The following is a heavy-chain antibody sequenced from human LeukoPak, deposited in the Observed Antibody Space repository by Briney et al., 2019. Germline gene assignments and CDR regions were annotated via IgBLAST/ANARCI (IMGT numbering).Heavy chain of an antibody. V-gene: IGHV4-4*07. J-gene: IGHJ5*02. Sequence: SETLSLTCTASGASINTYYWSWIRQPAGRGLEWIGHIYSSGTTDYNPSLQSRVSMSLDTSKNQFSLKLSSVTAADTAVYYCARERNRYCTTTSCHTVNWFDPWGQGTLVIVSS. CDR2: IYSSGTT. CDR1: GASINTYY. CDR3: ARERNRYCTTTSCHTVNWFDP. D-gene: IGHD2-2*01.